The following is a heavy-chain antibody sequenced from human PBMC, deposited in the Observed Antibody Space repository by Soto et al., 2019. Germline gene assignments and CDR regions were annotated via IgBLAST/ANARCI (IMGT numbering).Heavy chain of an antibody. CDR3: ARFVRSCSGTTCYTRADV. CDR1: GGSVSSDTHY. D-gene: IGHD2-2*02. J-gene: IGHJ6*02. CDR2: IYSSGST. Sequence: QVQLQESGPRLVKPSEIVSLTCTVPGGSVSSDTHYWSWIRLPPGKRLEWIGFIYSSGSTNYNPSLKSRVTMSVDTSKNQFSLKLRSVIVADTAVYHCARFVRSCSGTTCYTRADVWGQGTTVSVSS. V-gene: IGHV4-61*01.